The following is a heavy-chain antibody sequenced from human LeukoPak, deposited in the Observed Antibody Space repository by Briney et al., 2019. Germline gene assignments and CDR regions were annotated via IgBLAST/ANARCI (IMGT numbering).Heavy chain of an antibody. D-gene: IGHD2-2*01. CDR1: GYTFTSYD. V-gene: IGHV1-8*01. Sequence: ASVKVSCKASGYTFTSYDINWVRQATGQGLEWMGWMNPNSGNTGYAQRFQGRVTMTRNTSISTAYMELSSLRSEDTAVYYCARGAPGYCSSTSCYERRIDDYWSQGTLVTVSP. CDR2: MNPNSGNT. J-gene: IGHJ4*02. CDR3: ARGAPGYCSSTSCYERRIDDY.